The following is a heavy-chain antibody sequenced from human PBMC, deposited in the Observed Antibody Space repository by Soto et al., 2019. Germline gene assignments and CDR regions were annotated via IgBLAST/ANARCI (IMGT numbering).Heavy chain of an antibody. CDR3: ARDLRVFYCSGSHHDY. CDR2: ICYSGRT. V-gene: IGHV4-61*03. CDR1: GGSVSRGFYL. Sequence: TYTVSGGSVSRGFYLWTWIRQPPGKGLAWMGDICYSGRTNYNPALKSRLTISVDTSKHPRSLTLTSVTAADTAVYYCARDLRVFYCSGSHHDY. D-gene: IGHD3-10*01. J-gene: IGHJ4*01.